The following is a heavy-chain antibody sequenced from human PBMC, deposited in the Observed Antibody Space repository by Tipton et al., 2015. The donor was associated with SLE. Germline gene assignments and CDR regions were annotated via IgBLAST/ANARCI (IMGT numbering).Heavy chain of an antibody. CDR1: GGSISSYY. CDR3: ASGGFGELLFDY. V-gene: IGHV4-59*01. J-gene: IGHJ4*02. CDR2: IYYGGST. D-gene: IGHD3-10*01. Sequence: TLSLTCTVSGGSISSYYWSWIRQPPGKGLEWIGYIYYGGSTNYNPSLKSRVTISVDTSKNQFSLKLSSVTAADTAVYYCASGGFGELLFDYWGQGTLVTVSS.